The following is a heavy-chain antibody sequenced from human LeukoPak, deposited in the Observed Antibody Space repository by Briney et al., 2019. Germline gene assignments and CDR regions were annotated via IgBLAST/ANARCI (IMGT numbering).Heavy chain of an antibody. Sequence: SQTLSLTCAVSGGSISSGGYSWGWIRQRPGKGLEWIGYIYHSGSTYYNPSLKSRVTISVDRSKTQFSLKLSSVTAADTAVYYCARFNIAAAANWFDPWGQGTLVTVPS. D-gene: IGHD6-13*01. CDR2: IYHSGST. V-gene: IGHV4-30-2*01. CDR3: ARFNIAAAANWFDP. CDR1: GGSISSGGYS. J-gene: IGHJ5*02.